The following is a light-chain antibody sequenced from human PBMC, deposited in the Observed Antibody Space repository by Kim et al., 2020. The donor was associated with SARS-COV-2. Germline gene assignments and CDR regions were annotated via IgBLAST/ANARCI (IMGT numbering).Light chain of an antibody. CDR1: NSNIGNYY. J-gene: IGLJ3*02. Sequence: QSVLTQPPSASETPGQRVTISCSGSNSNIGNYYVYWYQVFPRMAPKLLIYRNNQRSSGVPDRFSGSKSGTSASLAISGVRSEDEADYYCGAWDDSLSGWVFGGGTQLAVL. V-gene: IGLV1-47*01. CDR3: GAWDDSLSGWV. CDR2: RNN.